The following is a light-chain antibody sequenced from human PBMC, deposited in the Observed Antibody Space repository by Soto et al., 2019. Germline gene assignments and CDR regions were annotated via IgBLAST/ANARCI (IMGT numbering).Light chain of an antibody. CDR1: QTVNSRH. V-gene: IGKV3-20*01. CDR2: GAS. J-gene: IGKJ2*01. Sequence: ESLLTQSPGTLSLSPGERATLSCRASQTVNSRHLNWYQHKPGKAPRLLIYGASIRAAGNPDRFSGSRSGADFSLTITRLEPEDSAVYYCQQFDGSRPAFTFGQGTKLEI. CDR3: QQFDGSRPAFT.